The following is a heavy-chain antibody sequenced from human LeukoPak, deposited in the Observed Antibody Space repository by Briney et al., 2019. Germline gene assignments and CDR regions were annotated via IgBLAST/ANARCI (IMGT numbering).Heavy chain of an antibody. V-gene: IGHV3-7*03. CDR2: ISENGSEE. J-gene: IGHJ4*02. Sequence: GGSLRLSCEASGFRISKSWMTWVRQSPGRGLGWVACISENGSEEKYLDSVRGRFTISRDNAKNSLYLQMNSLRAEDTAVYYCARAKPKNMVRGLIMRRESRYYFDYWGQGTLVTVSS. D-gene: IGHD3-10*01. CDR3: ARAKPKNMVRGLIMRRESRYYFDY. CDR1: GFRISKSW.